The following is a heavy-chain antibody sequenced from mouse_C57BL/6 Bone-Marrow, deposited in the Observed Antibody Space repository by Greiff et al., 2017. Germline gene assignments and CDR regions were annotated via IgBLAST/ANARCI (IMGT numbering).Heavy chain of an antibody. J-gene: IGHJ2*01. V-gene: IGHV1-50*01. CDR2: IDPSASYT. Sequence: QVQLQQPGAELVKPGASVKLSCKASGYTFTSYWMQWVKQRPGQGLEWIGEIDPSASYTNYNQKFKGKATLTVDTSSSTAYMQRSSLTSEDASVYYCARGSYYDYDGYWGQGTTLTGSS. D-gene: IGHD2-4*01. CDR1: GYTFTSYW. CDR3: ARGSYYDYDGY.